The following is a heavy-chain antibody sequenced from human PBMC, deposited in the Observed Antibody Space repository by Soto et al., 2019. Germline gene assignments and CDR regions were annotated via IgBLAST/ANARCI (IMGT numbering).Heavy chain of an antibody. D-gene: IGHD1-26*01. CDR1: GFTFSNAW. CDR3: TPDLRWERATDY. CDR2: IKSETDGGTT. Sequence: EVQLVESGGGLVKPGGYLRLYCAASGFTFSNAWMSWVRQAPGKGLEWIGRIKSETDGGTTDYAAPVKGRFTISRNDSKTTLYMQMNSLKTEETAVYYCTPDLRWERATDYWGQGTLVTVSS. V-gene: IGHV3-15*01. J-gene: IGHJ4*02.